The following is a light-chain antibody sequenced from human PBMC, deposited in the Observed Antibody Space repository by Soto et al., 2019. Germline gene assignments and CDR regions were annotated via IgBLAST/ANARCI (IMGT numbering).Light chain of an antibody. V-gene: IGLV1-51*01. CDR2: DND. CDR3: ETWDSSLSAGV. J-gene: IGLJ3*02. Sequence: QSVLTQPPSVSAAPVQKVTVSCSGSRSNIGNNAVAWYQHLPGTAPKLLIYDNDKRPSGISDRFSASKSGTSATLAITGLQTGDEADYYCETWDSSLSAGVFGGGTKVTVL. CDR1: RSNIGNNA.